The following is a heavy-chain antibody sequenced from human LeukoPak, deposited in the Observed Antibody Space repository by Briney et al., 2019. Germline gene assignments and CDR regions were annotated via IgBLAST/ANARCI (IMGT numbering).Heavy chain of an antibody. Sequence: SQTLSLTCTVSGGSISSGSYYRSWIRQPAGTGLEWIGRIYTSGSTNYNPSLKSRVTISVDTSKNQLSLKLSSVTAADTAVYYCARDGYCSGGSCPHYYYYYMDVWGKGTTVTISS. CDR2: IYTSGST. CDR1: GGSISSGSYY. J-gene: IGHJ6*03. V-gene: IGHV4-61*02. D-gene: IGHD2-15*01. CDR3: ARDGYCSGGSCPHYYYYYMDV.